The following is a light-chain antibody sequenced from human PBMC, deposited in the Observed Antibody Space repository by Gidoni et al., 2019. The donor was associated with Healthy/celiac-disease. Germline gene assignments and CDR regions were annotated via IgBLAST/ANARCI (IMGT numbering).Light chain of an antibody. CDR2: DTS. V-gene: IGLV7-46*01. CDR3: LLSYSGARGV. Sequence: QAVVTQEPSLTVSPGGTVTLTFRSSTGAVTNGHYPYWFQQKPGQAPRTLISDTSNKHTCTPARFSGSLLVGKAALTLSGAQPEDEAEYYCLLSYSGARGVFGGGTKLTVL. CDR1: TGAVTNGHY. J-gene: IGLJ3*02.